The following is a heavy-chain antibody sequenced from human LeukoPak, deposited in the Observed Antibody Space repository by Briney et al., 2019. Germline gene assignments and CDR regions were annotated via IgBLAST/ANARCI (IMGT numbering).Heavy chain of an antibody. D-gene: IGHD5-18*01. CDR1: GFTFSSYA. J-gene: IGHJ5*02. V-gene: IGHV3-23*01. Sequence: PGGSLRLSCAASGFTFSSYAMSWVRQAPGKGLEWVSAISGSGGSTYYADSVKGRFTISRDNSKNTLYLQMNSLRAEDTAVYYCARRRGIQLWSNWFDPWGQGTLVTVSS. CDR2: ISGSGGST. CDR3: ARRRGIQLWSNWFDP.